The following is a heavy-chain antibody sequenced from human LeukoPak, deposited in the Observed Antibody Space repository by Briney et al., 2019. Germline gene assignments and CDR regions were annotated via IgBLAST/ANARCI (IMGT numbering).Heavy chain of an antibody. CDR2: ISGSGGST. J-gene: IGHJ4*02. D-gene: IGHD3-22*01. Sequence: GGSLRLSCAASGFTFSSYAMSWVRQAPGKGLEWVSAISGSGGSTYYADSVKGRFTISRDNSKNTLYLQMNSLRAEDTAVYYCAKDSGFGMIVVVMLFDYWGQGTLVTVSS. V-gene: IGHV3-23*01. CDR1: GFTFSSYA. CDR3: AKDSGFGMIVVVMLFDY.